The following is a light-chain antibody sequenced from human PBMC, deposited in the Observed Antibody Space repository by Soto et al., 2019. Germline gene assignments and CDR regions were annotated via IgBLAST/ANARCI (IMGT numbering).Light chain of an antibody. J-gene: IGKJ2*03. Sequence: EVVLTQSPATLSLSPGERATLSCRASQSVGSSLAWYQQRLGQAPRLLIYDASNRATGIPGKFSGSGSATDFTLTISSLEPDDFGVYYCQQRGSFGQGTKVEIK. CDR2: DAS. CDR1: QSVGSS. CDR3: QQRGS. V-gene: IGKV3-11*01.